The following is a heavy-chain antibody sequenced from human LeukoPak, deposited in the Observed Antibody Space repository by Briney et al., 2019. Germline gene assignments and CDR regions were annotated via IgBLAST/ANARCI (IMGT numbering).Heavy chain of an antibody. CDR2: ISGSGGST. V-gene: IGHV3-23*01. Sequence: GGSLRLSCAASGFTFSSYAMSWVRQAPGKGLEWVSAISGSGGSTYYADSVTGRFTISRDNSKNTLYLQMNSLRAEDTAVYYCAKDRSSWWTLNAFDIWGQGTMVTVSS. CDR1: GFTFSSYA. J-gene: IGHJ3*02. CDR3: AKDRSSWWTLNAFDI. D-gene: IGHD6-13*01.